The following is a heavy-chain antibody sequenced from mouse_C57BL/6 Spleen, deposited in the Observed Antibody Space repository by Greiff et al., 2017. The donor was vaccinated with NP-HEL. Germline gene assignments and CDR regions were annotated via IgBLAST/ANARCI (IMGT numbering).Heavy chain of an antibody. Sequence: VKLQESGPELVKPGASVKLSCKASGYTFTSYDINWVKQRPGQGLEWIGWIYPRDGSTKYNEKFKGKATLTVDTSSSTAYMELHSLTSEDSAVYFCVRWFQYYFDYWGQGTTLTVSS. V-gene: IGHV1-85*01. CDR1: GYTFTSYD. CDR2: IYPRDGST. D-gene: IGHD2-3*01. J-gene: IGHJ2*01. CDR3: VRWFQYYFDY.